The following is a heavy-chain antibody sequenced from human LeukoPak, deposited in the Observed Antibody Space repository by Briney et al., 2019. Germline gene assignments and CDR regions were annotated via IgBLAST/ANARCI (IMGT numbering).Heavy chain of an antibody. J-gene: IGHJ6*02. D-gene: IGHD2-2*01. V-gene: IGHV3-9*01. CDR3: AKDSSSTTRGGLSYYYGMDV. Sequence: GGSLRLSCAASGFTFDDYAMHWVRQAPGKGLEWVSGISWNSGSIVYADSVKGRFTISRDNAKSSLYLEMNSLGAEDTALDYCAKDSSSTTRGGLSYYYGMDVWGQGTTVTVSS. CDR1: GFTFDDYA. CDR2: ISWNSGSI.